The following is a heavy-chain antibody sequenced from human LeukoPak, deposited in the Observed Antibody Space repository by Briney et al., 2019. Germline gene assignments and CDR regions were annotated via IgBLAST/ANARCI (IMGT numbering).Heavy chain of an antibody. J-gene: IGHJ3*02. Sequence: GASVKVSCKASGGTFSSYAISWVRQAPGQGLEWMGGIIPIFGTANYAQKFQGRVTITADESTSTAYMELSSLRSEGTAVYYCAREPIAAAWLDAFDIWGQGTMVTVSS. D-gene: IGHD6-13*01. CDR3: AREPIAAAWLDAFDI. V-gene: IGHV1-69*13. CDR2: IIPIFGTA. CDR1: GGTFSSYA.